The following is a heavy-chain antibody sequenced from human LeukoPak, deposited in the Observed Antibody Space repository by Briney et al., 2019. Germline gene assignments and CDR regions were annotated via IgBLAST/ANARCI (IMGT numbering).Heavy chain of an antibody. Sequence: SETLSLTCTVSGGSISSYYWSWIRQPPGKGLEWIGYIYYSGSTNYNPSLKSRVTISVDTSKNQFPLKLSSVTAADTAVYYCARHLVAAAGAFDIWGQGTMVTVSS. V-gene: IGHV4-59*08. CDR1: GGSISSYY. CDR3: ARHLVAAAGAFDI. D-gene: IGHD6-13*01. CDR2: IYYSGST. J-gene: IGHJ3*02.